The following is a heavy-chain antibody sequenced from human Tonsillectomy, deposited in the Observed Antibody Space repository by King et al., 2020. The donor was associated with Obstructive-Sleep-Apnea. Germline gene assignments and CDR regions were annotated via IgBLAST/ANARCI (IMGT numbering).Heavy chain of an antibody. CDR1: GGSISSGGYY. CDR2: IYYSGST. D-gene: IGHD3-22*01. J-gene: IGHJ3*02. V-gene: IGHV4-31*03. CDR3: AREDYYDSDPGAFDI. Sequence: VQLQESGPGLVKPSQTLSLTCTVSGGSISSGGYYRSWIRQHPGKGLEWIGDIYYSGSTYYNPSLKSRVTISVDTSKNQFSLKLSSVTAADTAVYYCAREDYYDSDPGAFDIWGQGTMVTVSS.